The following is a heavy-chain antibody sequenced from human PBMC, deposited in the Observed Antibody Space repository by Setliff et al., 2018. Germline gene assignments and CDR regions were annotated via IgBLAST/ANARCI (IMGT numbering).Heavy chain of an antibody. J-gene: IGHJ4*02. CDR1: GYTFTSYD. Sequence: GPSVKVSCKASGYTFTSYDINWVRQATGQGLEWMGWMNPNSGNTGYAQKFQGRVTMTRNTSISTAYMELSSLRSEDTAVYYCARTLVGATWVDYWGQGTLVTVSS. CDR3: ARTLVGATWVDY. CDR2: MNPNSGNT. D-gene: IGHD1-26*01. V-gene: IGHV1-8*02.